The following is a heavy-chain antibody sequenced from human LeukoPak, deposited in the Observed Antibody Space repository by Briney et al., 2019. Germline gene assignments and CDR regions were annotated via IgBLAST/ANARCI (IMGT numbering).Heavy chain of an antibody. CDR3: ARELLAVPHRGYYYYMDV. J-gene: IGHJ6*03. CDR2: INHSGST. V-gene: IGHV4-34*01. CDR1: GGSFSGYY. D-gene: IGHD2-15*01. Sequence: SETLSLTCAVYGGSFSGYYWSWIRQPPGKGLEWIGEINHSGSTNYNPSLKSRVTISVDTSKNQFSLKLSSVTAADTAVYYCARELLAVPHRGYYYYMDVWGKGTTVTISS.